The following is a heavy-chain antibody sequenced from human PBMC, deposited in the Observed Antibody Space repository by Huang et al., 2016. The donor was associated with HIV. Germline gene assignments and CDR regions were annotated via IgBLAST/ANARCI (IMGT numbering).Heavy chain of an antibody. D-gene: IGHD5-12*01. Sequence: QVRLNQWGAGLLKPAETLSLTCAVSDASFDGYFWTWIRQSPGQGLEWIGEINDRTEMNFHPSFGSRLRLTVDTSKKQFSLGLRSVTAADTGVYFCAKRGRGRSGYGYIGYFDAWVQGILVTV. CDR1: DASFDGYF. J-gene: IGHJ5*02. CDR2: INDRTEM. CDR3: AKRGRGRSGYGYIGYFDA. V-gene: IGHV4-34*01.